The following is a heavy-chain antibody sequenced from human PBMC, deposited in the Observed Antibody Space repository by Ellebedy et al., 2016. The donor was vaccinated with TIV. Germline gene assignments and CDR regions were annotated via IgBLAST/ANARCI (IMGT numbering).Heavy chain of an antibody. CDR1: GFTFDEYG. V-gene: IGHV3-20*04. J-gene: IGHJ5*02. CDR2: INWNGDST. CDR3: SRGGLDDSYGGPNHH. Sequence: PGGTLRLSCAASGFTFDEYGMSWVRQATGTGLEWVSGINWNGDSTVYADSVKGRFTISRDNAKNSLYLQMSSLRAEDTALYYCSRGGLDDSYGGPNHHWGQGTLVTVSS. D-gene: IGHD3-22*01.